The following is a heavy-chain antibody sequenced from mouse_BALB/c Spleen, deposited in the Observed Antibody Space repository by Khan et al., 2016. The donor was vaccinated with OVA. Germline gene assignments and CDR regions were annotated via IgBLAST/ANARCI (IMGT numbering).Heavy chain of an antibody. Sequence: EVQLQESGPSLVKPSQTLSLTCSVTGDSITSGYWSWIRKFPGNKLEYMGYMIYRGNTYYNPSLKSRISITRHTSNNQYYLQLNSVPTEDAATYYCARSTYRYAFAYWGQGTLVTVSA. CDR2: MIYRGNT. D-gene: IGHD2-14*01. V-gene: IGHV3-8*02. J-gene: IGHJ3*01. CDR1: GDSITSGY. CDR3: ARSTYRYAFAY.